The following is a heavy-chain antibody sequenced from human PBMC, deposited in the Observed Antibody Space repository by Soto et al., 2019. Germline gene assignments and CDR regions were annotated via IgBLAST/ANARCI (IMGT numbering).Heavy chain of an antibody. D-gene: IGHD5-18*01. V-gene: IGHV3-23*01. CDR2: ISGSGTST. CDR1: GITFSNYV. Sequence: EVQLLESGGGLVQPGGSLRLSCAASGITFSNYVLRWVRQAPGQGLEWVSSISGSGTSTYYADSVKGRFTISRDTSKSTLYPHMSSLRADDTAIYYCAKEAGGGAAMVTSYFDYWGQGTLGTVSS. J-gene: IGHJ4*02. CDR3: AKEAGGGAAMVTSYFDY.